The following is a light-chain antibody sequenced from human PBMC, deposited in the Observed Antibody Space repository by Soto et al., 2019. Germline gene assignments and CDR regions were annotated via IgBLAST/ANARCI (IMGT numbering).Light chain of an antibody. CDR3: QKLNAYPLT. CDR1: QGISTY. CDR2: AAS. V-gene: IGKV1-9*01. Sequence: DIQLTQSPSLLSASVGDRVTITCRASQGISTYLAWYQQTSGKAPKLLISAASTLQRGVPSRFSGSGSGTQFTLTIRSLQPEDFATYYCQKLNAYPLTFGGGTKVDIK. J-gene: IGKJ4*01.